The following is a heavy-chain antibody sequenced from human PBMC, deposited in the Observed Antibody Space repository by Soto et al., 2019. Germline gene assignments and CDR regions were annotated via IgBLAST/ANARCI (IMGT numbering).Heavy chain of an antibody. V-gene: IGHV1-69*01. J-gene: IGHJ6*02. Sequence: QVQLVQSGAEVKKPASSVKVSCKASGGTFNNYPITWVRQAPGEGLVWMGGSIPIFGTANYAQNFQGRVTISVDESTSTAYMELTSLRSEDRAVYYCARGRGYSGDDHYYYFDMDVWGQGTTVTVSS. D-gene: IGHD5-12*01. CDR3: ARGRGYSGDDHYYYFDMDV. CDR1: GGTFNNYP. CDR2: SIPIFGTA.